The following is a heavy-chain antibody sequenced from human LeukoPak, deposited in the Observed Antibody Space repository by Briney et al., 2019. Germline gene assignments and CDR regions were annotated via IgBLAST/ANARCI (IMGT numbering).Heavy chain of an antibody. V-gene: IGHV1-46*01. CDR3: ARGATAGRFSLRPTGAYYMDV. CDR1: GYTFTSYY. J-gene: IGHJ6*03. CDR2: INPSGGST. D-gene: IGHD6-13*01. Sequence: ASVKVSCKASGYTFTSYYMHWMRQAPGQGLEWMGIINPSGGSTSYAQKFQGRVTMTRDTSINTAYMELSSLRFDDTAVYYCARGATAGRFSLRPTGAYYMDVWGKGTTVTVSS.